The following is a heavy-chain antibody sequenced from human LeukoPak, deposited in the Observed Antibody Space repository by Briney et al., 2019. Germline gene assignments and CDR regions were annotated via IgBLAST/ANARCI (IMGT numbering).Heavy chain of an antibody. D-gene: IGHD3/OR15-3a*01. CDR2: IYYSGST. CDR1: GGSISSSSYY. V-gene: IGHV4-39*07. J-gene: IGHJ4*02. Sequence: SETLSLTCTVSGGSISSSSYYWGWIRQPPGKGLEWIGSIYYSGSTYYNPSLKSRVTISVDTSKNQFSLKLSSVTAADTAVYYWGRKHGFWALIDNWAQGPLFTVS. CDR3: GRKHGFWALIDN.